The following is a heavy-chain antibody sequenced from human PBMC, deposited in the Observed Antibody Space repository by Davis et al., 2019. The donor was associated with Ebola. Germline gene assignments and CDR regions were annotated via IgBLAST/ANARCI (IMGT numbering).Heavy chain of an antibody. CDR2: VYFNGRI. J-gene: IGHJ4*02. V-gene: IGHV4-59*08. CDR1: GGSISDYH. CDR3: ARLSTAVTSFDY. Sequence: MPSETLSLTCTVSGGSISDYHLSWIRQSPGKGLELIGYVYFNGRIKYNPSLKSRVTVSVDTSTNQFSLKLTSVTAADTAIYYCARLSTAVTSFDYWGQGTLVTVSS. D-gene: IGHD4-17*01.